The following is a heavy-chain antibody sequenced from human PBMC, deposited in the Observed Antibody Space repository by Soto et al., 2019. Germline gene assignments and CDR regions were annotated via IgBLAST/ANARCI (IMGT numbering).Heavy chain of an antibody. CDR1: GGSISSYY. J-gene: IGHJ5*02. CDR3: ARAYYDTRGYSLDP. Sequence: PSETLSLTCTVSGGSISSYYWSWIRQPPGKGLEWIGYIYYSESTNYNPSLKSRVLISVETSKNQFSLRLSSVTAAATAVYYWARAYYDTRGYSLDPWGQGTLGAVSS. D-gene: IGHD3-22*01. CDR2: IYYSEST. V-gene: IGHV4-59*01.